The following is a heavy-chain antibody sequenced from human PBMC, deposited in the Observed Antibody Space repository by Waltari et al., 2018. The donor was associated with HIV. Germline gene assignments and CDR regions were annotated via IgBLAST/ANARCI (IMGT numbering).Heavy chain of an antibody. V-gene: IGHV3-48*01. D-gene: IGHD2-15*01. CDR1: AFTFSDYS. CDR3: ARCETVVTPFINKYLGLDV. J-gene: IGHJ6*02. Sequence: QLVESGGTLVQPGGSLRLSCLAPAFTFSDYSMNWAGQGPGKGLEWVAYISATGTTIFYANSVKGRFTVSRDNVENSLYLDMSSLRAEDTGDYYCARCETVVTPFINKYLGLDVWGPGTTVTVSS. CDR2: ISATGTTI.